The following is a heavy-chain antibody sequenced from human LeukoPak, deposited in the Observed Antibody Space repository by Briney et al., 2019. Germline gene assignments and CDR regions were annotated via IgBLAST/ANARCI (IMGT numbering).Heavy chain of an antibody. V-gene: IGHV4-34*01. CDR1: GGSFSGYY. CDR2: INHSGST. CDR3: ARGMEKWELLSGSWYFDL. D-gene: IGHD1-26*01. Sequence: PSETLSLTCAVYGGSFSGYYWSWIRQPPGKGLEWIGEINHSGSTNYNPSLKSRVTISVDTSKNQFSLKLSSVTAADTAVYYCARGMEKWELLSGSWYFDLWGRGTLVTVSS. J-gene: IGHJ2*01.